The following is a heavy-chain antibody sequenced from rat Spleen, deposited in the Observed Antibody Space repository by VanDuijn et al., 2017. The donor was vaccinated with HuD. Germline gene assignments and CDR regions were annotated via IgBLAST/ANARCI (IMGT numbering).Heavy chain of an antibody. V-gene: IGHV5-7*01. CDR3: ARPDYSRFDY. J-gene: IGHJ2*01. CDR2: ITYDGSGT. D-gene: IGHD1-2*01. CDR1: GFTFSDYN. Sequence: EVQLVESGGGLVQPGRSLKLPCAASGFTFSDYNMAWVRQAPKKGLEWVATITYDGSGTYYRDSVKGRFTISRDNAKSTLYLQMDSLRSEDTATYYCARPDYSRFDYWGQGVMVTVSS.